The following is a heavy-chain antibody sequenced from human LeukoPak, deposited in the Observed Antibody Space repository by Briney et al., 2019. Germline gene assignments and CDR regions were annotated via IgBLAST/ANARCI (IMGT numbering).Heavy chain of an antibody. Sequence: SETLSLTCTVSGGSISSYYWSWIRQPAGKGLEWIGRVYTSGSTNYNPSLKSRVTMSVDTSKNQFSLKLSSVTPEDTAVYYCARDSQVRGVRSSANWFDPWGQGTLVTVSS. J-gene: IGHJ5*02. D-gene: IGHD3-10*01. CDR1: GGSISSYY. V-gene: IGHV4-4*07. CDR3: ARDSQVRGVRSSANWFDP. CDR2: VYTSGST.